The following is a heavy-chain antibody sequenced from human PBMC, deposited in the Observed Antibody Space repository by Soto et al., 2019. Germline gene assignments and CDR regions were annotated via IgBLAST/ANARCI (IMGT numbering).Heavy chain of an antibody. J-gene: IGHJ4*02. D-gene: IGHD3-22*01. V-gene: IGHV1-69*06. Sequence: SVKVSCKASGGTFSSYAISWVRQAPGQGLEWMGGIIPISGTANYAQKFQGWVTITGDTSTSTAYMELRSLKSDDTAVYYCARGPTDYYDTSGHYSSDHWGQGTLVTVSS. CDR1: GGTFSSYA. CDR2: IIPISGTA. CDR3: ARGPTDYYDTSGHYSSDH.